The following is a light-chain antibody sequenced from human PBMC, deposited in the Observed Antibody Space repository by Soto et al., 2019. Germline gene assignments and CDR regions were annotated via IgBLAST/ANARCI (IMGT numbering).Light chain of an antibody. CDR3: QHYGSSLYT. CDR2: DAF. J-gene: IGKJ2*01. V-gene: IGKV3-20*01. Sequence: EIVLTQSPGTLSLSPGARATLSCRASQSVSSSYLAWYQQKPGQAPRLLIYDAFNRATGIPDRFSGSGSGTDFTLTISRLEPEDFAVYYCQHYGSSLYTFGQGTKLE. CDR1: QSVSSSY.